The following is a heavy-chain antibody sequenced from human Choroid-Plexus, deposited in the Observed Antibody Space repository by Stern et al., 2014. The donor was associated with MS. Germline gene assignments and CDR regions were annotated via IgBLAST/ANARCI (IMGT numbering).Heavy chain of an antibody. CDR2: IYPYDSDT. J-gene: IGHJ4*02. CDR3: ARHVQGFDY. V-gene: IGHV5-51*01. Sequence: EVQLVESGAEVKKPGESLKISCKLSGYSFTIYYIAWVRQMPGKGLEWMGVIYPYDSDTTYSPSFQGQVTISADKSITTAYLQWSSLRASYTAMYYCARHVQGFDYWGQGTLVTVSS. CDR1: GYSFTIYY.